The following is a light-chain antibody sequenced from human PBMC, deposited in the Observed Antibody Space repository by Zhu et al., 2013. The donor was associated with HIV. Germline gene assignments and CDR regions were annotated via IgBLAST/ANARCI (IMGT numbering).Light chain of an antibody. CDR2: LAS. J-gene: IGKJ2*02. Sequence: DIQMTQSPSPLSASVGDRVTITCRASQDIRNHLGWYQQKPGKAPRRLIYLASTLQSGVPSRFSGSGSGTDFTLTISSLQPEDFATYYCLQSNSYPRTFGQGTRLEIK. CDR1: QDIRNH. V-gene: IGKV1-17*01. CDR3: LQSNSYPRT.